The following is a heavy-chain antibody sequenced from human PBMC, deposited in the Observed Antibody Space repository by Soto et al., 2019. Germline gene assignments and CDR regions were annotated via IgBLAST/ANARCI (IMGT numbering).Heavy chain of an antibody. V-gene: IGHV3-21*01. Sequence: EVQLVESGGGLVKPGGSLRLSCAASEFTFSSYSMNWVRRAPGKGLEWVSPISSSTSYIYYADSGKGRFTIASDNAKNSLYLQMNSLRAEDPAVYYCARLGSVTTFSWSDSYDGMDVWGQGTTVTVSS. J-gene: IGHJ6*02. CDR3: ARLGSVTTFSWSDSYDGMDV. CDR1: EFTFSSYS. CDR2: ISSSTSYI. D-gene: IGHD4-17*01.